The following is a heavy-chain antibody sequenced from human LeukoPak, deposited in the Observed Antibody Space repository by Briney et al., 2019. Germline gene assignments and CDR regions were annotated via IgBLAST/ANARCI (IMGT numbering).Heavy chain of an antibody. CDR3: VSRGCSGTSCYVGSLHYFDY. CDR2: IKEDGSEK. J-gene: IGHJ4*02. V-gene: IGHV3-7*03. CDR1: GLSFSRYW. Sequence: GGSLRLSCAASGLSFSRYWLTWVRQAPGKGLEWVANIKEDGSEKNYVDSVKGRFIISRDNAKNSLYLQMNSLRDEDTAVYHCVSRGCSGTSCYVGSLHYFDYWGQGTLVTVSS. D-gene: IGHD2-2*01.